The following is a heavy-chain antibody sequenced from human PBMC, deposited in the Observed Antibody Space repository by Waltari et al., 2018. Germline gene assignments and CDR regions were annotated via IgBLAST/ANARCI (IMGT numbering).Heavy chain of an antibody. CDR1: GFTFSSYE. CDR3: ARVPYCGGDCYWSCYYYGMDV. D-gene: IGHD2-21*02. J-gene: IGHJ6*02. CDR2: ISSSGSTI. Sequence: EVQLVESGGGLVQPGGSLRLSCAASGFTFSSYEMNWVRQAPGKGLEWVSYISSSGSTIYYADSVKGRFTISRDNAKNSLYLQMNRLRAEDTAVYYCARVPYCGGDCYWSCYYYGMDVWGQGTTVTVSS. V-gene: IGHV3-48*03.